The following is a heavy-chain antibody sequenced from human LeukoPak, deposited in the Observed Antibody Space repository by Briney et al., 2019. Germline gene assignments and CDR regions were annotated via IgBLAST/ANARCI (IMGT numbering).Heavy chain of an antibody. V-gene: IGHV4-59*08. J-gene: IGHJ3*02. D-gene: IGHD2-2*01. CDR2: IYYSGST. CDR1: GGSISSYY. CDR3: ARLKYQLLADAFDI. Sequence: PSETLSLTCTVSGGSISSYYWSWIRQPAGKGLEGIGYIYYSGSTNYNPSLKSRVTISVDTSKNQFSLKLSSVTAADTAVYYCARLKYQLLADAFDIWGQGTMVTVSS.